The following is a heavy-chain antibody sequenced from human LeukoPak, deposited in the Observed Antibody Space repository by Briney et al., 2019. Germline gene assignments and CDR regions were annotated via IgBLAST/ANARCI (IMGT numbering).Heavy chain of an antibody. CDR2: ISCSSSYI. D-gene: IGHD2-8*01. CDR1: GFTLTSYS. V-gene: IGHV3-21*01. CDR3: ARDPRRYCTNGVCYPFDY. Sequence: PGGSLRLSCAASGFTLTSYSMNWVRQAPGKGLEWVSSISCSSSYIYYADSVKGRFTISRDNAKNSLYLQMNSLRAEDTAVYYCARDPRRYCTNGVCYPFDYWGQGTLVTVSS. J-gene: IGHJ4*02.